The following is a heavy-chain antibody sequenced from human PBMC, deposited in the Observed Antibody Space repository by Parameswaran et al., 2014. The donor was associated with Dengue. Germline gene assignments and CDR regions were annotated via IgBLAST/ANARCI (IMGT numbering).Heavy chain of an antibody. CDR1: AISSA. J-gene: IGHJ4*02. CDR3: ARGGYSSGWYSTRPFDY. CDR2: IYYSGST. V-gene: IGHV4-59*01. D-gene: IGHD6-19*01. Sequence: AISSARWIRQPPGKGLEWIGYIYYSGSTNYNPSLKSRVTISVDTSKNQFSLKLSSVTAADTAVYYCARGGYSSGWYSTRPFDYWGQGTLVTVSS.